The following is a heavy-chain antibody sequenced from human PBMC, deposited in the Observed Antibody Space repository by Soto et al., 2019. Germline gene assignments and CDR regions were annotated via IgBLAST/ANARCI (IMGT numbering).Heavy chain of an antibody. D-gene: IGHD2-15*01. CDR3: ARVGYCSGGSCYAPYYYYGMDV. V-gene: IGHV3-48*02. Sequence: GGSLRLSCAASGFTFSSYSMNWVRQAPGKGLEWVSYISSSSSTIYYADSVKGRFTISRDNAKNSLYLQMNSLRDEDTAVYYCARVGYCSGGSCYAPYYYYGMDVWGQGTTVTVSS. CDR2: ISSSSSTI. J-gene: IGHJ6*02. CDR1: GFTFSSYS.